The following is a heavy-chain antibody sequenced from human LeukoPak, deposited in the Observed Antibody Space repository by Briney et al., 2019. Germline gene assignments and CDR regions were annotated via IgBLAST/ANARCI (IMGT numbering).Heavy chain of an antibody. CDR2: ISYDGSNK. J-gene: IGHJ6*02. CDR1: GFTFSSYG. Sequence: GGSLRLSCAASGFTFSSYGMHWVRQAPGKGLEWVAVISYDGSNKYYADSVKGRFTISRDNSKNTLYLQMNSLRAEDTAVYYCARGPRITILPGVWGQGTTVTVSS. V-gene: IGHV3-30*03. D-gene: IGHD3-10*01. CDR3: ARGPRITILPGV.